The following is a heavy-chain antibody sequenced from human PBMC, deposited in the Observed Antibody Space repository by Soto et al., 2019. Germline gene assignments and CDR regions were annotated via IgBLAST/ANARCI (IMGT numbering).Heavy chain of an antibody. D-gene: IGHD3-10*01. Sequence: GGSLRLSCAASGFTFSSYAMSWVRQAPGKGLEWVSAISGSGGSTYYADSVKGRFTISRDNSKNTLYLQMNSLRAEDTAVYYCAKSRAVYTMVRGVGDAFDIWGQGTMVTVSS. V-gene: IGHV3-23*01. CDR3: AKSRAVYTMVRGVGDAFDI. J-gene: IGHJ3*02. CDR2: ISGSGGST. CDR1: GFTFSSYA.